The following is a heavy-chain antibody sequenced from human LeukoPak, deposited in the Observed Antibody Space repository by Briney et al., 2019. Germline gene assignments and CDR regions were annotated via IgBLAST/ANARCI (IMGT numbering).Heavy chain of an antibody. CDR2: ISSSSSYI. V-gene: IGHV3-21*01. CDR1: GFTFSSYS. D-gene: IGHD6-13*01. Sequence: GGSLRLSCAASGFTFSSYSMNWVRQAPGKGLEWVSSISSSSSYIYYADSVKGRFTISRDNAKNSLYLQMNSLRAEDTAVYYCAKDRAASWYDTEGFDYWGQGTLVTVSS. CDR3: AKDRAASWYDTEGFDY. J-gene: IGHJ4*02.